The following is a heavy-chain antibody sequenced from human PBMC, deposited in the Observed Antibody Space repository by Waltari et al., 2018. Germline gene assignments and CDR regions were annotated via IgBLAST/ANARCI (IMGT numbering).Heavy chain of an antibody. CDR2: ISPSFGTA. D-gene: IGHD2-15*01. CDR1: GGTFSSYA. CDR3: ARGGYCSGGSCAYAFDI. Sequence: QVQLVQSGAEVKKPGSSVKVSCKASGGTFSSYAISWVRQAPGQGLEWMGGISPSFGTANYAQKFQGRVTITADESTSTAYMELSSLRSEDTAVYYCARGGYCSGGSCAYAFDIWGQGTMVTVSS. V-gene: IGHV1-69*01. J-gene: IGHJ3*02.